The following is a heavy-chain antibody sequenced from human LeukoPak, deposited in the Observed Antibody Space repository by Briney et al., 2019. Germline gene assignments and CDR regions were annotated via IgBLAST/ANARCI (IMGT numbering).Heavy chain of an antibody. D-gene: IGHD6-19*01. Sequence: GASVKVSCTASGGTFSSYAISWVRQAPGQGLEWMGGIIPIFGTANYAQKFQGRVTITADESTSTAYMELSGLRSEDTAVYYCARDSPPSIAVALSGFDLWGRGTLVTVSS. J-gene: IGHJ2*01. CDR3: ARDSPPSIAVALSGFDL. V-gene: IGHV1-69*01. CDR1: GGTFSSYA. CDR2: IIPIFGTA.